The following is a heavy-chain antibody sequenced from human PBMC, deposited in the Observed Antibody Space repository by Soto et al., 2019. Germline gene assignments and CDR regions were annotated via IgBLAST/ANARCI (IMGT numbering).Heavy chain of an antibody. V-gene: IGHV3-21*01. Sequence: GGSLRLSCAASGFTFSSYSMNWVRQAPGEGLEWVSSIRGSSSYIYYADSVKGRFTISRDNAKSSLYLQMNSRRAEDTAVDYCARQYSSGWTRFDYGGQGTRVTVSS. CDR2: IRGSSSYI. J-gene: IGHJ4*02. D-gene: IGHD6-19*01. CDR1: GFTFSSYS. CDR3: ARQYSSGWTRFDY.